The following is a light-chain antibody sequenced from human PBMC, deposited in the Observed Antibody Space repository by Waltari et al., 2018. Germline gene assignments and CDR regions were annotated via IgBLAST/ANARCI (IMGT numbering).Light chain of an antibody. J-gene: IGLJ2*01. CDR2: GND. CDR1: SSNIGAGSD. V-gene: IGLV1-40*01. Sequence: QSVLTQPPSVSGAPGQRVTISCTGSSSNIGAGSDVHWDRPLPGTAPNLHIYGNDKRPSGGPDRCSGSKSGTEASLDITGIQAEDEADYYCQSYDSSLSGFFGGGTKLTVL. CDR3: QSYDSSLSGF.